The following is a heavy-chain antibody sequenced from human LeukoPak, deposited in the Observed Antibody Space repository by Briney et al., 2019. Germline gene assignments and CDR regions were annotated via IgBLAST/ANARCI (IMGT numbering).Heavy chain of an antibody. CDR1: GFTFSSYA. J-gene: IGHJ4*02. CDR2: ISGSGSST. D-gene: IGHD4-11*01. CDR3: AKSSGRGSGGYYSKTDYFDY. V-gene: IGHV3-23*01. Sequence: GGSLRLSCAASGFTFSSYAMSWVRQAPGKGLEWVSAISGSGSSTYYADSVKGRFTISRDNSKNTLYLQMNSLRAEDTAVYYCAKSSGRGSGGYYSKTDYFDYWGQGTLVTVSS.